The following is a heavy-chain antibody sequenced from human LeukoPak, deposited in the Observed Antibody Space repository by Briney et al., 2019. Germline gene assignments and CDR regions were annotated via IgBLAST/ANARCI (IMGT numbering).Heavy chain of an antibody. CDR1: GFTFNNYA. V-gene: IGHV3-23*01. CDR3: ARDYPTSGIVTIFDC. CDR2: ITASGGST. Sequence: PGGSLRLSCASYGFTFNNYAMTWVRQAPGKGLEWVSSITASGGSTYCADSVKGRFTISRDNSKNTLYLQMSSLRAEDTAVYYCARDYPTSGIVTIFDCWGQGTLVTVSS. D-gene: IGHD1-1*01. J-gene: IGHJ4*02.